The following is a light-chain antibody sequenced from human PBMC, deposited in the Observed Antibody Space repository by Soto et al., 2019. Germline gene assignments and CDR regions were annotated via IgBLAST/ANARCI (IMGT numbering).Light chain of an antibody. V-gene: IGKV1-5*03. CDR1: QSISSW. J-gene: IGKJ1*01. Sequence: DIQMTQSPSTLSASVGDRVTITFLASQSISSWLAWFQQKAGKAPKLLIYEASRLESGVPSRISGSGSGTEFTLTISSLQPDDFATYYCQQYTSYPWTFGQGTKVDI. CDR3: QQYTSYPWT. CDR2: EAS.